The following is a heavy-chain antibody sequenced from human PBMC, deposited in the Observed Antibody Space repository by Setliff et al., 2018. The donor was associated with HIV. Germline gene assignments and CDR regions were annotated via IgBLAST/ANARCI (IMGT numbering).Heavy chain of an antibody. D-gene: IGHD3-9*01. CDR2: INGDGSST. Sequence: GGSLRLSCAASGFTFSSYWMHWVRQAPGKGLVWVSRINGDGSSTTYADSVKGRFTISRDNAKNSLYLQMNSLRAEDTAVYYCAGRYFDWLFPLYWGQGTLVTVSS. V-gene: IGHV3-74*01. CDR1: GFTFSSYW. CDR3: AGRYFDWLFPLY. J-gene: IGHJ4*02.